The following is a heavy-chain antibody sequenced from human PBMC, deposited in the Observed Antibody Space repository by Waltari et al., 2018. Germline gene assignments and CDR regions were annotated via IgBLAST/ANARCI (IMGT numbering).Heavy chain of an antibody. Sequence: QVQLQESGPGLVKPSETLSLTCTVSGGSISSHYWSWIRQPPGKGLEWIGYIYYSGSTNYNPSLKSRVTISVDTSKNQFSLKLSSVTAADTAVYYCARSGGIVGATSYYYYYGMDVWGQGTTVTVSS. CDR3: ARSGGIVGATSYYYYYGMDV. J-gene: IGHJ6*02. CDR1: GGSISSHY. D-gene: IGHD1-26*01. CDR2: IYYSGST. V-gene: IGHV4-59*11.